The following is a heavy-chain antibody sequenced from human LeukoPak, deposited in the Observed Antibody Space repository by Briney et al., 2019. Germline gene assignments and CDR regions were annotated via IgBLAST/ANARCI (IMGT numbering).Heavy chain of an antibody. CDR3: ARGPPVDYYYYYMDV. Sequence: ASVKVSCKASGGTFSSYAITWVRQATGQGLEWMGWMNPNSGNTGYAQKFQGRVTITRNTSISTAYMELSSLRSEDTAVYYCARGPPVDYYYYYMDVWGKGTTVTVSS. CDR2: MNPNSGNT. V-gene: IGHV1-8*03. J-gene: IGHJ6*03. CDR1: GGTFSSYA.